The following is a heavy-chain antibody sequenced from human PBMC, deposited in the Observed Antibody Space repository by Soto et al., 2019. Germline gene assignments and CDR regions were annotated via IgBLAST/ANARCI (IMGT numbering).Heavy chain of an antibody. CDR1: GFTFSTYG. CDR3: TRDDSGPGIDY. CDR2: IWYDGSNK. V-gene: IGHV3-33*01. D-gene: IGHD1-26*01. Sequence: GGSLRLSCAASGFTFSTYGMHWVRQAPGKGLEWVAIIWYDGSNKYYADSVRGRFTISRDDAGNTLYLQMSDLRVEDTAIYYCTRDDSGPGIDYWGQGTQVTVSS. J-gene: IGHJ4*02.